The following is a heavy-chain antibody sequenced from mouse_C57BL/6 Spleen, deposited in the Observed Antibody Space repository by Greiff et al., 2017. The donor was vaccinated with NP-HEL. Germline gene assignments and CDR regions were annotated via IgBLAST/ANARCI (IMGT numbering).Heavy chain of an antibody. CDR1: GFTFSSYA. J-gene: IGHJ1*03. V-gene: IGHV5-4*01. Sequence: EVKLMESGGGLVKPGGSLKLSCAASGFTFSSYAMSWVRQTPEKRLEWVATISDGGSYTYYPDNVKGRFTISRDNANNNLYLQMSHLKSEDTAMYYCARDPYDGYGYFDVWGTGTTVTVSS. CDR3: ARDPYDGYGYFDV. CDR2: ISDGGSYT. D-gene: IGHD2-3*01.